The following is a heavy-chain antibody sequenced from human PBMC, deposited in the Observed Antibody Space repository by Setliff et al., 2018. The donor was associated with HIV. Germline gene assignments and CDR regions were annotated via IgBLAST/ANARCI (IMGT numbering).Heavy chain of an antibody. CDR1: GFIFSNSD. V-gene: IGHV3-30*02. CDR3: ANANVITGTTGWVSCSDL. Sequence: GGSLRLSCAASGFIFSNSDMHWVRQAPGKGLEWVAFIRYGSSEKYYGDSVKGRFTISRDNSKNTLYLQMDSLRAEDTAVYYCANANVITGTTGWVSCSDLWGRGALVTVSS. J-gene: IGHJ5*02. CDR2: IRYGSSEK. D-gene: IGHD1-20*01.